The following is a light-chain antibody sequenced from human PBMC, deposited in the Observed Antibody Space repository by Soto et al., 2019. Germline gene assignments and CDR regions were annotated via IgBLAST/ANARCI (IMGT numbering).Light chain of an antibody. V-gene: IGLV2-23*02. CDR2: EVS. J-gene: IGLJ1*01. CDR1: SSDVGSYNL. Sequence: QSALTQPASVSGSPGQSITISCTGTSSDVGSYNLVSWYQQHPGKAPKLMIYEVSKRPSGVSNRFSGSKSGNTASLTISGLQAEDEADYYCCSYAVSSTFSYVFGTGTKLTVL. CDR3: CSYAVSSTFSYV.